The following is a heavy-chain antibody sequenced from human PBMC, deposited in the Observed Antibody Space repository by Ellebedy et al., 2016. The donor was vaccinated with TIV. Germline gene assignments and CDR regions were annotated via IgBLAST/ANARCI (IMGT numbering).Heavy chain of an antibody. J-gene: IGHJ3*02. V-gene: IGHV1-18*01. D-gene: IGHD2-15*01. CDR3: ARVFVVSGGSYQSAAFDI. Sequence: ASVKVSXKASGYTFTSNGIIWVRQAPGQGLEWMGWFSGQNGNTKYAQKFQGRVTMTTDTSTSTAYMELRSLRSDDTAVYYCARVFVVSGGSYQSAAFDIWGQGTMVTVSS. CDR2: FSGQNGNT. CDR1: GYTFTSNG.